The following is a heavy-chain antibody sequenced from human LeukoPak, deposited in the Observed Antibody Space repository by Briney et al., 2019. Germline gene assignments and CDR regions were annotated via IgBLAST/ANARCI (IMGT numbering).Heavy chain of an antibody. V-gene: IGHV4-59*01. D-gene: IGHD3-3*01. Sequence: QTSETLSLTCTVSGGSISSYYWSWIRQPPGKGLEWIGYIYYSGSTNYNPSLKSRVTISVDTSKNQFSLKLSSVTAADTAVYYCARVVYDFGDYYYMDVWGKGTTVTVSS. J-gene: IGHJ6*03. CDR2: IYYSGST. CDR1: GGSISSYY. CDR3: ARVVYDFGDYYYMDV.